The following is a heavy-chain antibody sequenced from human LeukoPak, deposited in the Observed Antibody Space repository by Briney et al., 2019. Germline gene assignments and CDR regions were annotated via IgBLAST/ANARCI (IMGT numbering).Heavy chain of an antibody. V-gene: IGHV4-61*09. Sequence: SETLSLTCTVSGASISSESYYWSWIRQPAGKGLEWIGHIYHTGSTNYNPSLKSRVTISVDTSKNQFSLNLSSVTAADTAVYYCARVLLGWYGMDVWGQGTTVTVSS. D-gene: IGHD6-19*01. CDR1: GASISSESYY. CDR3: ARVLLGWYGMDV. J-gene: IGHJ6*02. CDR2: IYHTGST.